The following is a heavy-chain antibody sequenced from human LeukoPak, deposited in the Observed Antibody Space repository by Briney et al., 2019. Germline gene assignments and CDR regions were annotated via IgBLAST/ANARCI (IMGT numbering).Heavy chain of an antibody. J-gene: IGHJ4*02. Sequence: SVKVSCKASGGTFSSYAISWVRQAPGQGLEWMGGIIPIFGTANHAQKFQGRVTITADESTSTAYMELSSLRSEDTAVYYCARSTRITMIVVAENLDYWGQGTLVTGSS. CDR3: ARSTRITMIVVAENLDY. CDR2: IIPIFGTA. CDR1: GGTFSSYA. V-gene: IGHV1-69*13. D-gene: IGHD3-22*01.